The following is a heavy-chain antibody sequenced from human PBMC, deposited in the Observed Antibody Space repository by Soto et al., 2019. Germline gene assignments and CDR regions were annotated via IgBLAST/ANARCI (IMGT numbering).Heavy chain of an antibody. J-gene: IGHJ6*02. CDR3: ARAAHYYYYYGMDV. Sequence: SETLSLNCAVHGGSFSRHYWSWIRKTPGKGLEWIGEINHSGSTNYNPSLKSRVTISVDTSKNQFSLKLSSVTAADTAVYYCARAAHYYYYYGMDVWGQGTTVTVSS. V-gene: IGHV4-34*01. CDR1: GGSFSRHY. CDR2: INHSGST.